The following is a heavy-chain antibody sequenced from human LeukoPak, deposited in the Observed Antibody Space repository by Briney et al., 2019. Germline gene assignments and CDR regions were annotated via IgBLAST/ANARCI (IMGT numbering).Heavy chain of an antibody. D-gene: IGHD4-17*01. Sequence: GGSLRLSCAASGFTFSSYSMNWVRQAPGKGLEWVSSISSSSTYIYYADSVKGRFTISRDNAKNSLYLQMNILRAEDTAGYYCARRYGDFSPDDYWGQGTLATVSS. V-gene: IGHV3-21*01. CDR2: ISSSSTYI. CDR3: ARRYGDFSPDDY. J-gene: IGHJ4*02. CDR1: GFTFSSYS.